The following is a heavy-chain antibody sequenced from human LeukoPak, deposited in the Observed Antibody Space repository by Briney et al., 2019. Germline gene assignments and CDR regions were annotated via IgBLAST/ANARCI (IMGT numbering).Heavy chain of an antibody. D-gene: IGHD4-23*01. CDR3: ARKRWADAFDI. CDR2: IYAGDSDT. CDR1: GYNFATYW. V-gene: IGHV5-51*01. Sequence: GESLKISCKASGYNFATYWIGWVRQMPGKGLEWMGLIYAGDSDTRYNPSFQGHVRISADKSIVTAYLQWSSLKASDTAMYYCARKRWADAFDIWGQGTMVTVSS. J-gene: IGHJ3*02.